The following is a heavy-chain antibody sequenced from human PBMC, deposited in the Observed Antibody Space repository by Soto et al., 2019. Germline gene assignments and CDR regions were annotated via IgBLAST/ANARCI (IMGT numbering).Heavy chain of an antibody. Sequence: QITLKESGPTLVKPTQTLTLTCTFSGFSLSTSGVGVGWIRQPPGKALEWLALIYWDDDKRYSPSLKSRLTITKDTSKNQVVLTMTNMDPVDTATYYCARVTMVRGVIGYYFDYWGQGTLVTVSS. V-gene: IGHV2-5*02. CDR2: IYWDDDK. D-gene: IGHD3-10*01. CDR1: GFSLSTSGVG. CDR3: ARVTMVRGVIGYYFDY. J-gene: IGHJ4*02.